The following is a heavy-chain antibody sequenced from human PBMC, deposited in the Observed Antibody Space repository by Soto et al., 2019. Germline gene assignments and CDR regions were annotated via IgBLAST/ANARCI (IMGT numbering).Heavy chain of an antibody. J-gene: IGHJ4*02. CDR1: GFTFSSYS. CDR3: ATQVTFGGVIVGGFDY. V-gene: IGHV3-48*01. Sequence: GGSLRLSCAASGFTFSSYSMNWVRQAPGKGLEWVSYISSSSSTIYYADSVKGRFTISRDNAKNSLYLQMNSLRAEDTAVYYCATQVTFGGVIVGGFDYWGQGTLVTVSS. D-gene: IGHD3-16*02. CDR2: ISSSSSTI.